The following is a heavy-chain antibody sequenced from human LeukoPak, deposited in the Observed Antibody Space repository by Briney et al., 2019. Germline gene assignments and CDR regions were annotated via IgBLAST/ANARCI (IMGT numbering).Heavy chain of an antibody. CDR3: VNQISGWVY. D-gene: IGHD6-19*01. CDR2: ISSNGGST. V-gene: IGHV3-64D*06. Sequence: GGSLILSCSASGFTFGSIRMHWVRLAPGKGLEYVSAISSNGGSTYYADSVKGRFTISRDNSKNTLYLQMSSLRTEDTAVYYCVNQISGWVYWGQGTLVTVSS. CDR1: GFTFGSIR. J-gene: IGHJ4*02.